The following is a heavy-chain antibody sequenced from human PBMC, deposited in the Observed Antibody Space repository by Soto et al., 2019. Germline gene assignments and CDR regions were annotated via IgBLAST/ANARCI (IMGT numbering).Heavy chain of an antibody. CDR3: ARSRWLQVFDY. CDR2: IYYSGST. V-gene: IGHV4-39*01. J-gene: IGHJ4*02. Sequence: SETLSLTCTVSGGSIRSSSYYWGWIRQPPGKGLEWIGSIYYSGSTYYNPSLESRVTISVDTSKNQFSLKLSSVTAADTAVYYCARSRWLQVFDYWGQGTLVTVSS. CDR1: GGSIRSSSYY. D-gene: IGHD5-12*01.